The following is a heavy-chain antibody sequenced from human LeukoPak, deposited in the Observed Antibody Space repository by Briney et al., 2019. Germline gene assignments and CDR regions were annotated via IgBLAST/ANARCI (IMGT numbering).Heavy chain of an antibody. Sequence: PGGSLRLSCAASGFTVSSNYMSWVRQAPGKGLEWVSAISGSGGSTYYADSVKGRFTISRDNSKNTLYLQMNSLRAEDTAVYYCAKGKGLAVATPAYYWGQGTLVTVSS. CDR2: ISGSGGST. J-gene: IGHJ4*02. CDR3: AKGKGLAVATPAYY. CDR1: GFTVSSNY. V-gene: IGHV3-23*01. D-gene: IGHD5-12*01.